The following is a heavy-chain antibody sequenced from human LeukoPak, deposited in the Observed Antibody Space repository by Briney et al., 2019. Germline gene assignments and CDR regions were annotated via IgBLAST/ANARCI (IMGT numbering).Heavy chain of an antibody. V-gene: IGHV4-59*01. CDR1: GGSISSYY. Sequence: PSETLSLTCTVSGGSISSYYWSWIRQPPGKGLEWIGYIYYSGSTNCNPSLKSRVTISVDTSKNQFSLKLSSVTAADTAVYYCARESSSYAFDIWGQGTMVTVSS. CDR3: ARESSSYAFDI. D-gene: IGHD6-13*01. CDR2: IYYSGST. J-gene: IGHJ3*02.